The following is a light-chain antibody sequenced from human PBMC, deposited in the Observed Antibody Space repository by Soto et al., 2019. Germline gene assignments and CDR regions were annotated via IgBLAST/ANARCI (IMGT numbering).Light chain of an antibody. Sequence: EIVLTQSPGTLSLSPGERATLSCRASQTVSRNYLAWYQQKPGQAPRLLIYSASSRTAGTPDRFSGSGTGTDFTLTISGLEPEDFAVYYCQQHGSSPGTFGQGTKVEVK. CDR3: QQHGSSPGT. J-gene: IGKJ1*01. CDR1: QTVSRNY. V-gene: IGKV3-20*01. CDR2: SAS.